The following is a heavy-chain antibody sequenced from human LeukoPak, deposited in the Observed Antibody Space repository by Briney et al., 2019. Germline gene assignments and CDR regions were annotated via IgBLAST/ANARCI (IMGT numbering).Heavy chain of an antibody. Sequence: GGSLRLSCAASGFTFRSYAMSWVRQAPGKGLEWISVISASGGRTYYADSVRGRFTISRDNAKNSLYLQMNSLRAEDTAVYYCASSIVADGTSPFDYWGQGTLVTVSS. D-gene: IGHD6-13*01. J-gene: IGHJ4*02. V-gene: IGHV3-23*01. CDR2: ISASGGRT. CDR1: GFTFRSYA. CDR3: ASSIVADGTSPFDY.